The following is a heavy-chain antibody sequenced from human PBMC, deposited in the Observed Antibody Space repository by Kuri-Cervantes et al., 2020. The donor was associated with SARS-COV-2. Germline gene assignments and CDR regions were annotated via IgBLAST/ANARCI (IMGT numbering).Heavy chain of an antibody. CDR1: GFSFSDYY. CDR3: ARGGLCSGGSCYHYSYYMDV. J-gene: IGHJ6*03. Sequence: GESLKISCAASGFSFSDYYMIWIRQAPGKGLEWVSYISSSTTYTNHADSVKGRFTISRDNAKNSLYPHMDSLRAEDSAVYSCARGGLCSGGSCYHYSYYMDVWGKGTTVTVSS. V-gene: IGHV3-11*06. D-gene: IGHD2-15*01. CDR2: ISSSTTYT.